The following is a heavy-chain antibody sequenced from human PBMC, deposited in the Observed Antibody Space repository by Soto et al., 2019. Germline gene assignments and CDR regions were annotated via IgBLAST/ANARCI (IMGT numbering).Heavy chain of an antibody. V-gene: IGHV1-69*13. J-gene: IGHJ6*02. Sequence: SVKVSCKASGGTFSSYAISWVRQAPGQGLEWMGGIIPILGTANYAQKFQGRVTITADESTSTAYMELSSLRSEDTAVYYCARVKSGSSYQYYYYGMDVWGQGTTVTVSS. CDR1: GGTFSSYA. CDR2: IIPILGTA. CDR3: ARVKSGSSYQYYYYGMDV. D-gene: IGHD6-6*01.